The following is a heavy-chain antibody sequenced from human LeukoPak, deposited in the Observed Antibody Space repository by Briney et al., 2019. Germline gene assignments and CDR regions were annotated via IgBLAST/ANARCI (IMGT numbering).Heavy chain of an antibody. Sequence: ASVKVSCKASGYTFTSYYMHWVRQAPGQGLEWMGIINPSGGSTSYAQKFQGRVTMTRDTSTSIVYMELSSLRSEDTAVYYCARDQPTFDYGDPNWFDPWGQGTLVTVSS. CDR3: ARDQPTFDYGDPNWFDP. V-gene: IGHV1-46*01. CDR2: INPSGGST. CDR1: GYTFTSYY. J-gene: IGHJ5*02. D-gene: IGHD4-17*01.